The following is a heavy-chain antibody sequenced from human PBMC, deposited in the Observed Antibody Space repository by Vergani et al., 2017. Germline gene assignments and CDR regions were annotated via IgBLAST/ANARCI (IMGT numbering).Heavy chain of an antibody. J-gene: IGHJ4*02. CDR3: TTEHFWSGYYLWEFDY. D-gene: IGHD3-3*02. CDR2: IKSKTDGGTT. CDR1: GFTFSNAW. Sequence: EVQLVESGGGLVKPGGSLRLSCAASGFTFSNAWLNWVRQAPGKGLEWVGRIKSKTDGGTTDYAAPVKGRFTISRDDSKNTLYLQMNSLKTEDTAVYYCTTEHFWSGYYLWEFDYWGQGTRVTVSS. V-gene: IGHV3-15*07.